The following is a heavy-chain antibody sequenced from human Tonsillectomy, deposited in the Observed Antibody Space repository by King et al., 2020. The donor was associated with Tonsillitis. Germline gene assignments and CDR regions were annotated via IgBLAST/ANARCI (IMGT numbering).Heavy chain of an antibody. D-gene: IGHD4-17*01. CDR2: IRTYNGNT. V-gene: IGHV1-18*01. J-gene: IGHJ3*02. CDR3: ARGSYGDSPAFDI. CDR1: GYTFIRYG. Sequence: QLVQSGAEVKKPGASVKVSCKASGYTFIRYGISWVRQAPGQGLEWMGWIRTYNGNTNYAQKLQGTVTMTTDTSTGTAYMELKRLRSDNTAVYYCARGSYGDSPAFDIWGQGTMVTVSS.